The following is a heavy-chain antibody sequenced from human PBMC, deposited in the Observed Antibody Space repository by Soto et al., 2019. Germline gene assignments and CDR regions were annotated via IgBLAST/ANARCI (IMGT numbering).Heavy chain of an antibody. J-gene: IGHJ4*02. V-gene: IGHV1-2*02. Sequence: ASVKVSCKASGYTFTGYYMHWVRQAPGQGLEWMGWINPNSGGTNYAQKFQDRVAMTRDTSISTAYMELSRLRSDDTAVYYCARAGGWYHEFDYWGQGTLVTVSS. CDR3: ARAGGWYHEFDY. CDR2: INPNSGGT. CDR1: GYTFTGYY. D-gene: IGHD6-19*01.